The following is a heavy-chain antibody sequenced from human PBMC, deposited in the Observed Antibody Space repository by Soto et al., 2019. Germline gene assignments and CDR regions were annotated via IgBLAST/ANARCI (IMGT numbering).Heavy chain of an antibody. CDR1: GFTFSSYS. J-gene: IGHJ4*02. CDR2: ISSSSSTI. CDR3: ARDSGYSYGPLDY. V-gene: IGHV3-48*01. Sequence: EVQLVESGGGLVQPGGSLRLSCAASGFTFSSYSMNWVRQAPGKGLEWVSYISSSSSTIYYADSVKGRFTISRDNAKNSLYLQMNSLRAEDTAVYYCARDSGYSYGPLDYWGQGTLVTGS. D-gene: IGHD5-18*01.